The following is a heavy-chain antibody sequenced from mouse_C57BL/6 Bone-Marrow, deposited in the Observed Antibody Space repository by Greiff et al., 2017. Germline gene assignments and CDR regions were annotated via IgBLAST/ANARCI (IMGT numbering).Heavy chain of an antibody. CDR2: ISSGSSTI. Sequence: EVKVVESGGGLVKPGGSLKLSCAASGFTFSDYGMHWVRQAPEKGLEWVAYISSGSSTIYYADTVKGRFTISRDNAKNTLCLQMTSLRSEDTAMYYCAREGITTVVATDYWGQGTTLTVSS. D-gene: IGHD1-1*01. CDR1: GFTFSDYG. J-gene: IGHJ2*01. V-gene: IGHV5-17*01. CDR3: AREGITTVVATDY.